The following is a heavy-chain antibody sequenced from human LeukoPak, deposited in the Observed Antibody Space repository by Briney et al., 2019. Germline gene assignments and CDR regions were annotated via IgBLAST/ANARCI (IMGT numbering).Heavy chain of an antibody. CDR1: GGSISSGGYY. CDR3: AREALQDCGGDCYPTLFDY. V-gene: IGHV4-31*03. J-gene: IGHJ4*02. D-gene: IGHD2-21*02. Sequence: SETLSLTCTVSGGSISSGGYYWSWIRQHPGKGLEWMGYIYYSGSTYYNPSLKSRVTISVDTSKNQFSLKLSSVTAADTAVYYCAREALQDCGGDCYPTLFDYWGQGTLVTVSS. CDR2: IYYSGST.